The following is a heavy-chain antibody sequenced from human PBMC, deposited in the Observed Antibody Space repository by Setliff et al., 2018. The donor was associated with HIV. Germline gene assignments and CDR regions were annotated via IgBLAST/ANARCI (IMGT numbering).Heavy chain of an antibody. CDR3: ARASYYYDSSGWVDY. CDR1: GFTFSDYY. CDR2: ISSSSSYT. Sequence: SCAASGFTFSDYYMSWIRQAPGKGLEWVSYISSSSSYTNYADSVKGRFTISRDNAKNSLYLQMNSLRAEDTAVYYCARASYYYDSSGWVDYWGQGTLVTVS. D-gene: IGHD3-22*01. J-gene: IGHJ4*02. V-gene: IGHV3-11*03.